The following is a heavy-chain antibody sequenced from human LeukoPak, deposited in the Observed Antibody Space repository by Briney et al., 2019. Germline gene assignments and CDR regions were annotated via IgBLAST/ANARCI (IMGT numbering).Heavy chain of an antibody. V-gene: IGHV1-46*01. Sequence: GASVKVSCKASGYTFTSYYMHWVRRAPGQGLEWMGIINPSGGSTSYAQKFQGRVTMTRDMSTSTVYMELSSLRSEDTAVYYCARGIGDRFRLQHVIDYWGQGTLVTVSS. CDR2: INPSGGST. CDR3: ARGIGDRFRLQHVIDY. CDR1: GYTFTSYY. J-gene: IGHJ4*02. D-gene: IGHD2-21*02.